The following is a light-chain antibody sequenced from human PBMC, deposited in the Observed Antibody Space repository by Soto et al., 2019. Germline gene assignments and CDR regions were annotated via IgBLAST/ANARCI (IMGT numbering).Light chain of an antibody. Sequence: ILMTQSPATLSVSPGERATLSCRASQSVSNNLAWYQQKPGQAPRLLIYDASTMATGIPARFSGSGSGTEFTLTIGGLQSEDFAVYYCQQYNNWAPWTFGQGTKVEIK. CDR2: DAS. CDR1: QSVSNN. CDR3: QQYNNWAPWT. J-gene: IGKJ1*01. V-gene: IGKV3-15*01.